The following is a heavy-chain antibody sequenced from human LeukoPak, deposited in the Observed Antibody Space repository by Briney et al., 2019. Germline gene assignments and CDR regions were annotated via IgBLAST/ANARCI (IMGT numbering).Heavy chain of an antibody. CDR1: GFTFSSYA. J-gene: IGHJ4*02. Sequence: KPGGSLRLSCAASGFTFSSYAMSWVRQAPGKGLEWVSAISGSGGSTYYADSVKGRFTISRDNSKNTLYLQMNSLRAEDTAVYYCAKDQDIVVVPAALDYWGQGTLVTVPS. CDR2: ISGSGGST. V-gene: IGHV3-23*01. CDR3: AKDQDIVVVPAALDY. D-gene: IGHD2-2*01.